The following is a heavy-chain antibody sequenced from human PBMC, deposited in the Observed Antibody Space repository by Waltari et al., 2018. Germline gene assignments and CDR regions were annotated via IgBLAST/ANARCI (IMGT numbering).Heavy chain of an antibody. CDR1: GGTFSRYA. CDR2: SIPILGIT. D-gene: IGHD4-17*01. V-gene: IGHV1-69*04. CDR3: ARTVTPGDYYYYYMDV. Sequence: QVQLVQSGAEVKKPGSSVKVSCKASGGTFSRYAISWVRQAPGKGLEWMGGSIPILGITNYAQKFQGRVTISADESTSTAYMELSSLRPEDTAVYYCARTVTPGDYYYYYMDVWGKGTTVTVSS. J-gene: IGHJ6*03.